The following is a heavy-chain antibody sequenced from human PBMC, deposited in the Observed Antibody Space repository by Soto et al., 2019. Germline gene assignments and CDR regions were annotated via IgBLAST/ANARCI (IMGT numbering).Heavy chain of an antibody. CDR3: ASARTYGSNYYYYGMDV. CDR1: GGTFSSYA. CDR2: IIPIFXTA. J-gene: IGHJ6*02. V-gene: IGHV1-69*01. D-gene: IGHD3-10*01. Sequence: QVQLVQSGAEVKKPGSSVKVSCKASGGTFSSYAISWVXXXXXXGXEXMXGIIPIFXTANYAQKFQGRVTITADESTSTAYMELSSLRSEDTAVYYCASARTYGSNYYYYGMDVWGQGTTVTVSS.